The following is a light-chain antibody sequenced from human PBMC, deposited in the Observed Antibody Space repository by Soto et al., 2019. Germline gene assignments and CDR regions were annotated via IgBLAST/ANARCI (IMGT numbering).Light chain of an antibody. CDR2: SNN. CDR3: AAWDDRLNGPV. J-gene: IGLJ1*01. V-gene: IGLV1-44*01. CDR1: SSNIGSNT. Sequence: QSVLTQPPSASGTPGQRVTISCSGSSSNIGSNTVNWYQQLPGTAPKLLIYSNNQRPSGVPDRFSGSKSGTSASLAISGLQSEDEADYYCAAWDDRLNGPVFGTGTTVNVL.